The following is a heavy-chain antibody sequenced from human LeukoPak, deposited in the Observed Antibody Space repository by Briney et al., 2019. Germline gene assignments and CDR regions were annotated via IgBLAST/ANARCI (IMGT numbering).Heavy chain of an antibody. Sequence: AALKVSCKASGYAFTGYYIHWVRHAPGQGLEWIGRINPNSGGTDYAQKFQGKVTMTRDTSISTACMELYRLRSDDTAVYYCATLGEDNSDLPFDYWGQGTLVTVSS. D-gene: IGHD3-16*01. CDR1: GYAFTGYY. V-gene: IGHV1-2*06. J-gene: IGHJ4*02. CDR2: INPNSGGT. CDR3: ATLGEDNSDLPFDY.